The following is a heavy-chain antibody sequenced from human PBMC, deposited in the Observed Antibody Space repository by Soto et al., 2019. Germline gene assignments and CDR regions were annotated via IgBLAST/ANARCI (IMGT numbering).Heavy chain of an antibody. CDR3: PRDFAPRWWSYFDL. CDR2: IIPIFGTP. CDR1: GGSSSDCA. J-gene: IGHJ4*02. D-gene: IGHD2-15*01. V-gene: IGHV1-69*01. Sequence: ASVKVSCTAFGGSSSDCAISWVRHAPGQGLEWMGGIIPIFGTPNYAQEFQDRVTFTAHESTNTAYMELSRLTSEHTTVYYCPRDFAPRWWSYFDLWGQGTQVTVSS.